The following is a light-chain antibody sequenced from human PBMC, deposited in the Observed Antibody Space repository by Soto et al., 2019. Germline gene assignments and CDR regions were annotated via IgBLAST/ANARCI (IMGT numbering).Light chain of an antibody. CDR3: QQYGSSPPIT. CDR2: GAS. CDR1: QSVSSSY. J-gene: IGKJ5*01. V-gene: IGKV3-20*01. Sequence: EIVLTQSPGTLSLSPGERATLSFRASQSVSSSYLAWYQQKPGQAPRVLIYGASSRATGIPDRFSGSGSGTDFTLTISRMEPEDFAVYYCQQYGSSPPITFGQGTRLEIK.